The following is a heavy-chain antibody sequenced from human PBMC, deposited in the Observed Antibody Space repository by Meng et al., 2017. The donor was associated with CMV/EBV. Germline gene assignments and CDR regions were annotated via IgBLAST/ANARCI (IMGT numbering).Heavy chain of an antibody. CDR2: IYYSGST. CDR3: ASLEYSNTDYYYYYGMDV. D-gene: IGHD4-11*01. J-gene: IGHJ6*02. Sequence: SETLSLTCTVSGGSISSYYWSWIRQPPGKGLEWIWYIYYSGSTNYNPSLKSRVTISVDTSKNQFSLKLSSVTAADTAVYYCASLEYSNTDYYYYYGMDVWGQGTTVTVSS. CDR1: GGSISSYY. V-gene: IGHV4-59*01.